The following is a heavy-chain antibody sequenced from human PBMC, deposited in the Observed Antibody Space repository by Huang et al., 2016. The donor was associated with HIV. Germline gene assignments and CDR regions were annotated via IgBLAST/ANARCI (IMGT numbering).Heavy chain of an antibody. CDR2: ISYYGSNK. CDR3: AKDGADEEWDIDY. V-gene: IGHV3-30*18. CDR1: GFSFSTYG. D-gene: IGHD1-26*01. J-gene: IGHJ4*02. Sequence: VQLVESGGGVVQPGRSLRRACAASGFSFSTYGLHWVRQDPGKGLEWVSVISYYGSNKYYEHSVKGRFTISRDTSENKVYLQMNSLRHEDTAVYYCAKDGADEEWDIDYWGQGTLVTVSS.